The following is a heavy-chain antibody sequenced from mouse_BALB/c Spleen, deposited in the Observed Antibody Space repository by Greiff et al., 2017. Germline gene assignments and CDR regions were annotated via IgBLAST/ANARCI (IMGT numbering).Heavy chain of an antibody. D-gene: IGHD2-10*01. CDR1: GFTFSDYY. CDR3: ARESYYGNYYYAMDY. J-gene: IGHJ4*01. V-gene: IGHV5-4*02. Sequence: EVNVVESGGGLVKPGGSLKLSCAASGFTFSDYYMYWVRQTPEKRLEWVATISDGGSYTYYPDSVKGRFTISRDNAKNNLYLQMSSLKSEDTAMYYCARESYYGNYYYAMDYWGQGTSVTVSS. CDR2: ISDGGSYT.